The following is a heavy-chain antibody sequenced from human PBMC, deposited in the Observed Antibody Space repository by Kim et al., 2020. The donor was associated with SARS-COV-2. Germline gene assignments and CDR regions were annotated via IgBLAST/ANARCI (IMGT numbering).Heavy chain of an antibody. CDR3: ARHVRGTSIRFLELYQFDY. J-gene: IGHJ4*02. V-gene: IGHV4-39*01. CDR2: VYYTGST. D-gene: IGHD3-3*01. CDR1: GGSISSSGYY. Sequence: SETLSLTCTVSGGSISSSGYYWGWIRQPPGKGLEWIGSVYYTGSTYYNPPLKSRVTISVDTSKDRFSLKLSSVTAADTAVYYCARHVRGTSIRFLELYQFDYCGQGTLVTVSS.